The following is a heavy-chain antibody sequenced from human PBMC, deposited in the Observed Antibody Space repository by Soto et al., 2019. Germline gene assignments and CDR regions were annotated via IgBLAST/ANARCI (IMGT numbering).Heavy chain of an antibody. CDR3: ARVKNDFWSGYYTLDY. D-gene: IGHD3-3*01. J-gene: IGHJ4*02. CDR1: GGSISSYY. CDR2: IYYSGST. Sequence: SETLSLTCTVSGGSISSYYWSWIRQPPGKGLEWIGYIYYSGSTNYNPSLKSRVTISVDTSKNQFSLKLSSVTAADTAVYYCARVKNDFWSGYYTLDYWGQGTLVTVSS. V-gene: IGHV4-59*01.